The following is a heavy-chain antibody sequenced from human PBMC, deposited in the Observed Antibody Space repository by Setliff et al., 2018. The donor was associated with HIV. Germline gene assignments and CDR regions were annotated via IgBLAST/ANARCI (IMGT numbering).Heavy chain of an antibody. D-gene: IGHD6-19*01. CDR1: GGSISNDSYY. Sequence: PSETLSLTCIVSGGSISNDSYYWTWIRQPAGKGLEWSGHIFISGSTNCNPSLKSRVTISVDTSKTQFSLKLSAVTAADTALYYCARSGALATSTWSTFYWGHGSQVTVS. J-gene: IGHJ4*01. V-gene: IGHV4-61*09. CDR3: ARSGALATSTWSTFY. CDR2: IFISGST.